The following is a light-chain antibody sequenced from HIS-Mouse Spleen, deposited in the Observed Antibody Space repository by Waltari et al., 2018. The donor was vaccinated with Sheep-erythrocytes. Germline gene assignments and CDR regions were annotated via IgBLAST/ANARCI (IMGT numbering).Light chain of an antibody. CDR2: EDI. V-gene: IGLV3-10*01. CDR3: YSTDSSGNHRV. CDR1: ALPKQY. Sequence: SYELTQPPSVSVSPGQTARITFSGDALPKQYAYWYQQKSGQAPVLVIYEDIKRPSGIPERFSGSSSGTMATLTISGAQVEDEADYYCYSTDSSGNHRVFGGGTKLTVL. J-gene: IGLJ2*01.